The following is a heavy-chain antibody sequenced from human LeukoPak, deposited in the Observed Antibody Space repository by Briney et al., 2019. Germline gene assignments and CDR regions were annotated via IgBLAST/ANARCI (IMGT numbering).Heavy chain of an antibody. CDR3: AMGGELLIPIDY. J-gene: IGHJ4*02. Sequence: GGSLRLSCAASGFTFSSYAMSWVRQAPGKELEWVSAISGSGGSTYYADSVKGRFTISRDNSKNTLYLQMNSLRAEDTAVYYCAMGGELLIPIDYWGQGTLVTVSS. V-gene: IGHV3-23*01. D-gene: IGHD1-26*01. CDR1: GFTFSSYA. CDR2: ISGSGGST.